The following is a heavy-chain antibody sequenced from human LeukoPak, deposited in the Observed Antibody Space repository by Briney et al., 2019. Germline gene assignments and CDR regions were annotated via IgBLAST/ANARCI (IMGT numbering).Heavy chain of an antibody. CDR1: GFTFSNFA. J-gene: IGHJ4*02. V-gene: IGHV3-64*01. CDR3: ARDGGGSPDY. D-gene: IGHD2-15*01. Sequence: GGPLRLSCAASGFTFSNFAMHWVRQAPGKGLEYVSAIRDNGGNTYYVNSVKGRFTISRDNSKNTLYLQMGSLRPEDMAVYYCARDGGGSPDYWGQGTLVTVSS. CDR2: IRDNGGNT.